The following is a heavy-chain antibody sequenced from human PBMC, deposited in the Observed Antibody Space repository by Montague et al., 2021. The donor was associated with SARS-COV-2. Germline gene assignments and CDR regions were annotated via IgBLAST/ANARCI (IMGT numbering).Heavy chain of an antibody. V-gene: IGHV4-59*01. J-gene: IGHJ3*01. D-gene: IGHD3-22*01. CDR2: MSYSGSA. CDR3: AIASDPANFDSTGYYGAFDV. CDR1: GATISSDY. Sequence: SETLSLTCTVSGATISSDYWGWIRQSPGKGLEWIGYMSYSGSATYNPSLESRVTISRDTSKNQFSPKLIPATAADTAMYYCAIASDPANFDSTGYYGAFDVWGQGTTVIVSS.